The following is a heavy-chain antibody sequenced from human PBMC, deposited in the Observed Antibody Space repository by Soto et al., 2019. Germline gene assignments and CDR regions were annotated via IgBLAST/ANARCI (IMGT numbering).Heavy chain of an antibody. CDR1: GYTFTNYG. Sequence: QLVQSGAEVKKPGASMKVSCKASGYTFTNYGINWVRQAPGQGLEWMGWISTYNGDTNYAQNLQGRVTMTTDTSTSTAYMELKSLRADDTAVYYCARGGERYRSSCAFDIWGQGTMVTVSS. CDR2: ISTYNGDT. D-gene: IGHD6-6*01. J-gene: IGHJ3*02. CDR3: ARGGERYRSSCAFDI. V-gene: IGHV1-18*01.